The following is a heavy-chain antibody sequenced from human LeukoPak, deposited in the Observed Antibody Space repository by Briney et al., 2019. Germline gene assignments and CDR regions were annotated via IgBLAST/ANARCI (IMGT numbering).Heavy chain of an antibody. V-gene: IGHV3-7*01. Sequence: GGSLRLSCVVSGLTFSNYWMIWVRQAPGKGLESVAIIKEDGSAKYYLDSVKGRFTISRDNAKNSLYLEMNSLRAGDTAVYYCARDYWRSIDHWGQGTLVTVSS. CDR1: GLTFSNYW. J-gene: IGHJ4*02. CDR2: IKEDGSAK. CDR3: ARDYWRSIDH. D-gene: IGHD1-1*01.